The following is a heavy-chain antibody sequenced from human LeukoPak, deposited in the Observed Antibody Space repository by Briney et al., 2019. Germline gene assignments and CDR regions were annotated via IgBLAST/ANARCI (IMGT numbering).Heavy chain of an antibody. V-gene: IGHV3-48*03. CDR1: GFTFSSYE. J-gene: IGHJ4*02. CDR3: VMVRGVSFDY. D-gene: IGHD3-10*01. CDR2: ISSSGSTI. Sequence: QPGGSLRLSCAASGFTFSSYEMNWVRQAPGKGLEWVSYISSSGSTIYYADSVKGRFTISRDNAKKSLYLQMNSLRDEDTAVYYCVMVRGVSFDYWGQRALLTVSS.